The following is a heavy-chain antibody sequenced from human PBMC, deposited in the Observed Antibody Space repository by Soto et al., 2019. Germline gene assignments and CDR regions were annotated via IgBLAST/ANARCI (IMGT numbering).Heavy chain of an antibody. CDR2: INHSGST. Sequence: QVQLQQWGAGLLKPSETLSLTCAVYGGSFSGYYWSWIRQPPGKGLEWIGEINHSGSTNYNPSLKSRVTISVDTSKNQFSLKLSSVTAADTAVYSCARGRIAVARRWFDPWGQGPLVTVSS. D-gene: IGHD6-19*01. V-gene: IGHV4-34*01. CDR1: GGSFSGYY. J-gene: IGHJ5*02. CDR3: ARGRIAVARRWFDP.